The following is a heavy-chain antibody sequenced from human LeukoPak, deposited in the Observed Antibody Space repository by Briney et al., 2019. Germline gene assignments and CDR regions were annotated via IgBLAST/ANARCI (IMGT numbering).Heavy chain of an antibody. CDR1: GGSISSYY. D-gene: IGHD6-13*01. V-gene: IGHV4-59*01. J-gene: IGHJ4*02. CDR2: IYYSGST. Sequence: PSETLSLTCTVSGGSISSYYWSWIRQPPGKGLEWIGYIYYSGSTNYNPSLKSRVTISVDTSKNQFSLKVSSVTAADTAVYYCARDLGYGVAAAGTGYWGQGTLVTVSS. CDR3: ARDLGYGVAAAGTGY.